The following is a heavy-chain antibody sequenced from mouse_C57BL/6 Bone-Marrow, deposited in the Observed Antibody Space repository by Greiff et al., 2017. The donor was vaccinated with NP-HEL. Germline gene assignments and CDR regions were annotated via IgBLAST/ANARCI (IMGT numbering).Heavy chain of an antibody. CDR1: GFTFSSYA. D-gene: IGHD1-1*01. J-gene: IGHJ3*01. CDR3: ARRGSRTPWFAY. V-gene: IGHV5-4*03. Sequence: EVKLVESGGGLVKPGGSLKLSCAASGFTFSSYAMSWVRQTPEKRLEWVATISAGGSYTYYPDNVKGRFTISRDNAKNNLYLQMSDLKSEDTAMYYCARRGSRTPWFAYWGQGTLVTVSA. CDR2: ISAGGSYT.